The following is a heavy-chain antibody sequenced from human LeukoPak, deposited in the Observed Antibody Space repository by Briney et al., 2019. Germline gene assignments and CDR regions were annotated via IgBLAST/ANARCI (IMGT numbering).Heavy chain of an antibody. CDR3: AKDWALYRDYVAYFES. Sequence: GTSLRLSCAASGFTFSSYAMHWVRQAPGKGLEWVAVIRYDGSDKYYGDSVKGRFTISRDNSKNTLYLQMNSLRPEDTAVYYCAKDWALYRDYVAYFESWGQGTLVTVSS. CDR1: GFTFSSYA. V-gene: IGHV3-30*18. D-gene: IGHD4-17*01. CDR2: IRYDGSDK. J-gene: IGHJ5*01.